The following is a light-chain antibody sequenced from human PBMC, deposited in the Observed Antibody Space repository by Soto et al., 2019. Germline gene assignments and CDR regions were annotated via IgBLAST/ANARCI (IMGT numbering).Light chain of an antibody. CDR2: EVT. CDR1: SSDLGAYDY. V-gene: IGLV2-14*01. J-gene: IGLJ1*01. Sequence: QSVLTQPASVSGSPGQSITISCTGTSSDLGAYDYVSWYQQHPGEAPTLLIYEVTNRPSGVSNRFSASKSGNTASLTISGLQAEDEAAYFCSSYTTSYSYVFGTGTKLTVL. CDR3: SSYTTSYSYV.